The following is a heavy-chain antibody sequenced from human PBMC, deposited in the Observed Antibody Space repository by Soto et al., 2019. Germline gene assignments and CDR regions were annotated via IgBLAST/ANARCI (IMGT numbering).Heavy chain of an antibody. V-gene: IGHV4-39*02. CDR3: ARGSITFGGVIVPFDY. J-gene: IGHJ4*02. CDR2: IYYSGTA. Sequence: SETLSLTCTVSGGSIIGSGFHWAWIRQPPGKGLEWIGSIYYSGTANYSPSLKSRLAIDVDTSKNQFSLRLSSVTAADTAVYYCARGSITFGGVIVPFDYWGQGTLVTVSS. CDR1: GGSIIGSGFH. D-gene: IGHD3-16*02.